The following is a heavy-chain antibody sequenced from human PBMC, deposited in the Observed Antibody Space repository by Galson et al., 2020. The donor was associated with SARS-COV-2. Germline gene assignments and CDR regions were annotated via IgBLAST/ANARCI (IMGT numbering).Heavy chain of an antibody. J-gene: IGHJ3*02. Sequence: QLGESLKISCAASGFTFSSYGMHWVRQAPGKGLEWVAVISYDGSNKYYADSVKGRFTISRDNSKNTLYLQMNSLRAEDTAVYYCAKANGGDAFDIWGQGTMVTVSS. CDR3: AKANGGDAFDI. D-gene: IGHD2-8*01. V-gene: IGHV3-30*18. CDR1: GFTFSSYG. CDR2: ISYDGSNK.